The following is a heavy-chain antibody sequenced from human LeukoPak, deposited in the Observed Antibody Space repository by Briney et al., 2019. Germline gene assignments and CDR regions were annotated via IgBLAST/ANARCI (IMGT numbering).Heavy chain of an antibody. J-gene: IGHJ5*02. CDR2: IYYSGST. CDR1: GGSISSSNYY. V-gene: IGHV4-39*02. Sequence: KTSETLSLTCTVSGGSISSSNYYWGWIRQPPGKGLEWIGSIYYSGSTYYNTSLKSRVTISLDTSKNQFSLKLNSVTAADTAVYYCARDRYVGFFDSYNWFDPWGQGTLVTVSS. CDR3: ARDRYVGFFDSYNWFDP. D-gene: IGHD3-9*01.